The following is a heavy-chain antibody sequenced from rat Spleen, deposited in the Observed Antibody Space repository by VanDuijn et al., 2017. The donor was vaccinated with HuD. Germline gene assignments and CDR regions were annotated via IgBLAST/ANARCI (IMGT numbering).Heavy chain of an antibody. CDR1: GFTFSNYG. CDR3: VRQGYLRDWYFDF. CDR2: ISPSGGNT. V-gene: IGHV5S13*01. Sequence: EVQLVESGGGQVQPGRSLKLSCAASGFTFSNYGMAWVRQAPTKGLEWVASISPSGGNTYYRDSVKGRFTVSRDNAKSTLYLEMDSLRSEDMATYHCVRQGYLRDWYFDFWGPGTMVTVSS. J-gene: IGHJ1*01. D-gene: IGHD2-5*01.